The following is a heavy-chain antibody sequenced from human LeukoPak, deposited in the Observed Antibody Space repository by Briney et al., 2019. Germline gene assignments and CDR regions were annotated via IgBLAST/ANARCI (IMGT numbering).Heavy chain of an antibody. V-gene: IGHV4-59*11. J-gene: IGHJ5*02. Sequence: KPSETLSLTCSVSGGSMSSHYWSWIRQPPGKGLEWIGYIYYSGSNNYNPSLTSRVTISIDTSKTQFSLKLGSVTAADTAVYYCAKHLTNAYYDMIWFDPWGQGTLVTVSS. CDR2: IYYSGSN. CDR3: AKHLTNAYYDMIWFDP. CDR1: GGSMSSHY. D-gene: IGHD3-16*01.